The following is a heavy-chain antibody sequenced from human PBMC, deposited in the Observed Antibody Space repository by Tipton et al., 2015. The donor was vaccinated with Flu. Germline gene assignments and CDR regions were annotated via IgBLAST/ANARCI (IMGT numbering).Heavy chain of an antibody. J-gene: IGHJ5*02. V-gene: IGHV4-34*01. CDR1: GGSFSGYY. CDR3: ARRTKGTMVRGVIVNWFDP. Sequence: TLSLTCAVYGGSFSGYYWSWIGQPPGMGLEWNGEVNNSGSTNYNPSLKSRVTISVDTSKNQFTLKLNPVTAADTAVYYCARRTKGTMVRGVIVNWFDPWGQGTLVTVSS. CDR2: VNNSGST. D-gene: IGHD3-10*01.